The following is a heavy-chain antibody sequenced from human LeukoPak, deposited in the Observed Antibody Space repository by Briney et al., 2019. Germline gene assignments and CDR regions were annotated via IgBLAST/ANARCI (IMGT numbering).Heavy chain of an antibody. CDR1: GYTFTSYY. Sequence: ASVKVSCKASGYTFTSYYMHWVRQAPGQGLEWMGIINPSGGSTSYAQKFQGRVTMTRDTSTSTVYMELSSLRSDDTAVYYCARVHYDFWSGYSRSNDYWGQGTLVTVSS. D-gene: IGHD3-3*01. V-gene: IGHV1-46*01. CDR2: INPSGGST. J-gene: IGHJ4*02. CDR3: ARVHYDFWSGYSRSNDY.